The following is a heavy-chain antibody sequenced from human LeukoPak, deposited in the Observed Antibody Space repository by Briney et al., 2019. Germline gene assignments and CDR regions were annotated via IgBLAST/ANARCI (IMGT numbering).Heavy chain of an antibody. Sequence: SVKVSCKASGGTFSSYATSWVRQAPGQGLEWMGGIIPIFGTANYAQKFQGRVTITADESTSTVCMELSSLRSEDTAVYYCARGYSSSWLWGYYFDYWGQGTLVTVSS. J-gene: IGHJ4*02. V-gene: IGHV1-69*13. CDR1: GGTFSSYA. CDR3: ARGYSSSWLWGYYFDY. CDR2: IIPIFGTA. D-gene: IGHD6-13*01.